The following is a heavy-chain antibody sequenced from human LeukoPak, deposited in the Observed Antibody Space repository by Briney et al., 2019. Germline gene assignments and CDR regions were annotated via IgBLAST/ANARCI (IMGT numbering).Heavy chain of an antibody. J-gene: IGHJ4*02. CDR2: ISSSGDDT. Sequence: GGSLTLSCAASGFTFGSYAMSWVRQAPGKGLEYISAISSSGDDTLYADSVKGRFTISRDNFKNTLYLQMNSLRAEDTAVYYCAKGQTWASVYFDSWGQGTLVTVSS. D-gene: IGHD7-27*01. V-gene: IGHV3-23*01. CDR3: AKGQTWASVYFDS. CDR1: GFTFGSYA.